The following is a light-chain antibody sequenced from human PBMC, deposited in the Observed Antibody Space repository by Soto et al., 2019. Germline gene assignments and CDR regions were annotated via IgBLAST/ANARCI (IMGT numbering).Light chain of an antibody. Sequence: QSVLTQPAPVSGSPGQSITISCTGTSGDIGGYDYVSWYQQHPGKAPKLMIYDVSNRPSGVSNRFSGSKSGTTASLTISGLQAEDEADYSCSSYTSSNTYVFGTGTKVTVL. CDR1: SGDIGGYDY. CDR3: SSYTSSNTYV. V-gene: IGLV2-14*03. J-gene: IGLJ1*01. CDR2: DVS.